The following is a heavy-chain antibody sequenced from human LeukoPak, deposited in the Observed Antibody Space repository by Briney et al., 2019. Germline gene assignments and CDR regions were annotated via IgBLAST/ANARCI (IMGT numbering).Heavy chain of an antibody. J-gene: IGHJ4*02. CDR1: GFTVSSNY. Sequence: GGSLRLSCAASGFTVSSNYMSWVRQAPGKGLEWVSVIYSGGSTYYADSVKGRFTISRDKSKTTLELQRNSLRAEDTAVYYCARDRTYDSSGYFDSWGQGTLVTVSS. CDR2: IYSGGST. CDR3: ARDRTYDSSGYFDS. V-gene: IGHV3-66*02. D-gene: IGHD3-22*01.